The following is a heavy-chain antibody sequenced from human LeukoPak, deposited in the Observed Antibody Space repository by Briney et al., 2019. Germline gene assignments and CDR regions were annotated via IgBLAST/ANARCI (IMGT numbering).Heavy chain of an antibody. V-gene: IGHV1-2*02. J-gene: IGHJ4*02. D-gene: IGHD3-10*01. Sequence: GASVEVSCKASGYTFTGYYIHWVRQAPGQGLEWMGWINPNSGGTNYAQKFQGRVTMTRDTSISTAYMELSRLKSDETAVYFCARAVERLVYSSGIYYNPPLIDYWGQGTLVTVSS. CDR1: GYTFTGYY. CDR3: ARAVERLVYSSGIYYNPPLIDY. CDR2: INPNSGGT.